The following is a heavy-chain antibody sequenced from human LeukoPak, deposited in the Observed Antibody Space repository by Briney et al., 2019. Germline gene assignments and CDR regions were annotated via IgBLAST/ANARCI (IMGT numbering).Heavy chain of an antibody. J-gene: IGHJ4*02. CDR3: AKASGYYY. V-gene: IGHV3-23*01. Sequence: PGGSLRFSCAASGFTFSSYGMSWVRQAPRKGLEWVSSISGSGGSTYYADSVKGRFTISRGNSKNTLYLQMNSLRAEDTAVYYCAKASGYYYWGQGTLVTVSS. D-gene: IGHD3-22*01. CDR1: GFTFSSYG. CDR2: ISGSGGST.